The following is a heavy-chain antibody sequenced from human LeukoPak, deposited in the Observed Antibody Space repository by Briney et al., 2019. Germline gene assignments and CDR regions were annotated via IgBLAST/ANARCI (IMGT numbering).Heavy chain of an antibody. CDR3: QKTEYDILTGYYGFDY. D-gene: IGHD3-9*01. V-gene: IGHV3-23*01. CDR1: GFTFNSYA. J-gene: IGHJ4*02. CDR2: IPGGGGST. Sequence: GGSLIFSCAASGFTFNSYAMNWVRQAPGQGLQWVSAIPGGGGSTYYADSVKGRFTISRDNSKNTLYLQMNSLRAEDTAFYFKQKTEYDILTGYYGFDYWGQGTLVTVSS.